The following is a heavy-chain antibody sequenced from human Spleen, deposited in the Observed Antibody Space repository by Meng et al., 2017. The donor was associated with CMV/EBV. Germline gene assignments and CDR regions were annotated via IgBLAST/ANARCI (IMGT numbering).Heavy chain of an antibody. D-gene: IGHD4-23*01. CDR2: IYPGDSDT. V-gene: IGHV5-51*01. CDR3: ARLHFGGNYIGPFDP. CDR1: GYSFTSYW. Sequence: SGYSFTSYWIGWVRQMPGKGLEWMCIIYPGDSDTRYSPSFRGQVTISVDKSIRTAYLQWSGLKASDTAMYYCARLHFGGNYIGPFDPWGQGTLVTVSS. J-gene: IGHJ5*02.